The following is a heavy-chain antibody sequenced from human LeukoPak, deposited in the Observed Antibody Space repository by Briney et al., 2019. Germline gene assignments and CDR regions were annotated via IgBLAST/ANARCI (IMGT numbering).Heavy chain of an antibody. CDR3: ARVRYCGGDCHYFDY. J-gene: IGHJ4*02. CDR2: INSDGSST. Sequence: PGGSLRLSCAASGFTFSSYWMHWVRQALGKGLVWVSRINSDGSSTSYADSVKGRFTISRDNAKNTLYLQMNSLRAEDTAVYYCARVRYCGGDCHYFDYWGQGTLVTVSS. V-gene: IGHV3-74*01. D-gene: IGHD2-21*01. CDR1: GFTFSSYW.